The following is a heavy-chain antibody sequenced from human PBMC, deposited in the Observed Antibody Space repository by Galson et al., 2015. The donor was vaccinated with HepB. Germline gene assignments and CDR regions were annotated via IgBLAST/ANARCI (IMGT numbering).Heavy chain of an antibody. CDR2: IYSGGST. J-gene: IGHJ4*02. CDR3: AKEHPDSRRNFIITSFDY. D-gene: IGHD3-10*01. V-gene: IGHV3-66*01. Sequence: SLRLSCAASGFTVSSNYMSWVRQAPGKGLEWVSVIYSGGSTYYADSVKGRFTISRDNSKNTLYLQMNSLRAEDTAVYYCAKEHPDSRRNFIITSFDYWGQGTLVTVSS. CDR1: GFTVSSNY.